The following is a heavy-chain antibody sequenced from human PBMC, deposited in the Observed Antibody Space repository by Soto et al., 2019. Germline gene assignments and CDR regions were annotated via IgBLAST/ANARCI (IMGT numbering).Heavy chain of an antibody. CDR2: IIPIFGTA. V-gene: IGHV1-69*13. CDR1: GYTFTSYA. CDR3: ARDIPSYYYDSSGPNDAFDI. Sequence: SVKVSCKASGYTFTSYAISWVRQAPGQGLEWMGGIIPIFGTANYAQKFQGRVTITADESTSTAYMELSSLRSEDTAVYYCARDIPSYYYDSSGPNDAFDIWGQGTMVTVSS. J-gene: IGHJ3*02. D-gene: IGHD3-22*01.